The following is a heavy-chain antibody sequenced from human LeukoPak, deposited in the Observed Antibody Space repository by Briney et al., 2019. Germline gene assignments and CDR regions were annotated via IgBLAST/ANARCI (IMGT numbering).Heavy chain of an antibody. J-gene: IGHJ4*02. CDR3: ARDVYGSDY. CDR1: GFTFSSYS. V-gene: IGHV3-30*03. D-gene: IGHD1-14*01. Sequence: GGSLRLSCAASGFTFSSYSMNWVRQAPGKGLEWVAVISYDGSDEYYADSVKGRFTISRDNSQNTLYLQMNSLRAEDTAVYYCARDVYGSDYWGQGTLVTVSS. CDR2: ISYDGSDE.